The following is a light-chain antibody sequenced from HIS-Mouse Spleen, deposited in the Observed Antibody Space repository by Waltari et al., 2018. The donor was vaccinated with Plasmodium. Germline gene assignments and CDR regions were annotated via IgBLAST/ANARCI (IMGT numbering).Light chain of an antibody. CDR2: KVS. Sequence: DVVMTQSPLSLPVTLGQPASISCRSSQSLVHSDGNTYLNWFQQRPGQSPRRLIYKVSNRDSGVPDRFSGSGSGTDFTLKISRVEAEDGRVYYCRQGTHWPPTFGQGTKVEIK. CDR1: QSLVHSDGNTY. V-gene: IGKV2-30*02. J-gene: IGKJ1*01. CDR3: RQGTHWPPT.